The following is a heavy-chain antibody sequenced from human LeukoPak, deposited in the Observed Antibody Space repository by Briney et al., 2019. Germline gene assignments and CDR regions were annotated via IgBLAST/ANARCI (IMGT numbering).Heavy chain of an antibody. Sequence: GGSLRLSCVPSGFTFSSYAMNWVRQAPGKGLEWVSAISGSGGSTYYADSVKGRFTISRDNSKNTLYLQMNSLRAEDTAVYYCAKAYPTYYYGSGSYLTPFDYWGQVTLVTVSS. V-gene: IGHV3-23*01. CDR1: GFTFSSYA. J-gene: IGHJ4*02. CDR3: AKAYPTYYYGSGSYLTPFDY. D-gene: IGHD3-10*01. CDR2: ISGSGGST.